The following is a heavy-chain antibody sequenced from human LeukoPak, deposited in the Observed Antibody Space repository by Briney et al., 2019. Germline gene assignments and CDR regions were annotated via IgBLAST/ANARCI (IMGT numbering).Heavy chain of an antibody. Sequence: SETLSLTCTVSGDSITSSSYYWGWIRQPPGKGLEWIGSLYYSGNTYYNSSLKSRVTISVETSKNNFSLKVRFVTAADTAVYFCARQAPDHTGFDYWGQGTLVSVSS. D-gene: IGHD1-14*01. CDR1: GDSITSSSYY. CDR3: ARQAPDHTGFDY. J-gene: IGHJ4*02. CDR2: LYYSGNT. V-gene: IGHV4-39*01.